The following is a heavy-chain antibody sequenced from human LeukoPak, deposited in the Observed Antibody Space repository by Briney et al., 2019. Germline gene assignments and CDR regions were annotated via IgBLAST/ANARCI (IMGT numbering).Heavy chain of an antibody. CDR2: IYTSGGT. D-gene: IGHD3-16*01. J-gene: IGHJ6*03. CDR1: GGSISSYY. Sequence: SETLSLTCTVSGGSISSYYWGWIRHPAGKGLEWIGRIYTSGGTNYNPSLKSRVTISVDKSRKQFSLQLSSVTAADTAVYYCARGLGGYSYYYMDVWGKGTTVTVSS. V-gene: IGHV4-4*07. CDR3: ARGLGGYSYYYMDV.